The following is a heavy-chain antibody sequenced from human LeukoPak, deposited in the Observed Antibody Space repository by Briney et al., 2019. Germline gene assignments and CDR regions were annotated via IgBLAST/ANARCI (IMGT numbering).Heavy chain of an antibody. CDR3: ARDTPEYSSGPYYYYMDV. Sequence: GGSLRLSCAASGFTVSSNYMSWVRQAPGKGLEWVSVLYSGGSTYYADSVKGRFTISRDNSKNTLYLQMGSLRAEDMAVYYCARDTPEYSSGPYYYYMDVWGKGTTVTVSS. V-gene: IGHV3-66*01. J-gene: IGHJ6*03. CDR2: LYSGGST. CDR1: GFTVSSNY. D-gene: IGHD6-19*01.